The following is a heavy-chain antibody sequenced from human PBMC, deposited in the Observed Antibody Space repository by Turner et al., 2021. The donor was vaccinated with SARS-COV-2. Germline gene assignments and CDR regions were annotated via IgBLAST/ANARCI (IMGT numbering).Heavy chain of an antibody. V-gene: IGHV3-66*02. Sequence: EVQLVESGGGLVQPGGSLRLSCAAPGFTVISNYLNWVRQAPGKGLEWVSVIYSGGSTYYADSVKGRFTISRDNSKNTLYLQMNSLRAEDTALYYCARDLGGTSSLGGYFDYWGQGTLVTVSS. CDR2: IYSGGST. J-gene: IGHJ4*02. CDR1: GFTVISNY. CDR3: ARDLGGTSSLGGYFDY. D-gene: IGHD2-2*01.